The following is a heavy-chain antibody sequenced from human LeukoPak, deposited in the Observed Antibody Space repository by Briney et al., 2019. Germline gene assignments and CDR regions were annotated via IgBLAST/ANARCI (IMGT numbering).Heavy chain of an antibody. J-gene: IGHJ4*02. CDR3: ARAVTDGYSLDFYFDF. CDR2: IYRNGNT. V-gene: IGHV3-53*01. CDR1: DFTVASSY. Sequence: GGSLRLSCAAYDFTVASSYMSWLRQAPGKGLEWVSTIYRNGNTFYSDSVRGRITISRDTSKNTLDLEMNSLGVEDTAGYYCARAVTDGYSLDFYFDFWGLGTLVTVSS. D-gene: IGHD5-24*01.